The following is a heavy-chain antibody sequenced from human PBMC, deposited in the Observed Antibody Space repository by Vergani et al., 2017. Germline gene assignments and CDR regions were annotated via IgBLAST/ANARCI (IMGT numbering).Heavy chain of an antibody. Sequence: EVQLVESGGGLVQPGGSLKLSCAAFGFTFSGTAMHWVRQASGKGLEWVGRIRSKANSYATAYAASVKGRFTISGDDSKNTAYLQMNSLKTEDTAVYYCTRRSSGIAAATNRGQGTLVTVSS. CDR1: GFTFSGTA. D-gene: IGHD6-25*01. CDR3: TRRSSGIAAATN. J-gene: IGHJ4*02. V-gene: IGHV3-73*02. CDR2: IRSKANSYAT.